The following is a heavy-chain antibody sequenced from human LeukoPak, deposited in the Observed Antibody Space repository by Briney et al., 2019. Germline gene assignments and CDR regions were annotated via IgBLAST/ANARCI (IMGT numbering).Heavy chain of an antibody. Sequence: SETLSLTCTVSGGXISSYYCSWIRQPPGKGLEWIGYIYYSGSTNYNPSLKSRVTISVDTSKNQFSLKLSSVTAADTAVYYCARGSRVVVRSFFDYWGQGTLVTVSS. CDR2: IYYSGST. V-gene: IGHV4-59*01. D-gene: IGHD3-22*01. CDR3: ARGSRVVVRSFFDY. CDR1: GGXISSYY. J-gene: IGHJ4*02.